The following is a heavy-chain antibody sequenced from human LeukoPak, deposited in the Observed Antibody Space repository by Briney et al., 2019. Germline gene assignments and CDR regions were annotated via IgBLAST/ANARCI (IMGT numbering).Heavy chain of an antibody. Sequence: SETLSLTCAVYGGSFSGYYWSWIRQPPGKGLEWIGEINHSGSTNYNPSLKSRVTISVDTSKNQFSLKLSSVTAADTAVYYCARGTSRGSRYGFDSWGQGILVTVTS. CDR2: INHSGST. J-gene: IGHJ5*01. CDR3: ARGTSRGSRYGFDS. V-gene: IGHV4-34*01. D-gene: IGHD6-19*01. CDR1: GGSFSGYY.